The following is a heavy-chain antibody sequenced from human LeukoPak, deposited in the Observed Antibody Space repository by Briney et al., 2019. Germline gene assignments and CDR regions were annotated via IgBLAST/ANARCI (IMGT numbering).Heavy chain of an antibody. V-gene: IGHV4-34*01. Sequence: SETLSLTCAVYGGSFSGYYWSWIRQPPGKGLEWIGEINHSGSTNYNPSLKSRVTISVDTSKNQFSLKLSSVTAADTAVYYCARARRGYSYGYGYYYYGMDVWGQGTTVTVSS. CDR2: INHSGST. CDR1: GGSFSGYY. CDR3: ARARRGYSYGYGYYYYGMDV. J-gene: IGHJ6*02. D-gene: IGHD5-18*01.